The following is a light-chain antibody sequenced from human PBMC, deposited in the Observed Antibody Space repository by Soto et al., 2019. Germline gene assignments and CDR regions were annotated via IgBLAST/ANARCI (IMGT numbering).Light chain of an antibody. V-gene: IGLV1-40*01. J-gene: IGLJ1*01. Sequence: QRVLKKPPSVNGVPVHRVPISCTESSSNIGAVYDVHWYQQYPGTAPKLLIYGNSNRPSGVPDRFSGSKSGTSASLAIGGLQAEDEADYYCQSYDSILMGYVFGTGTKVT. CDR1: SSNIGAVYD. CDR2: GNS. CDR3: QSYDSILMGYV.